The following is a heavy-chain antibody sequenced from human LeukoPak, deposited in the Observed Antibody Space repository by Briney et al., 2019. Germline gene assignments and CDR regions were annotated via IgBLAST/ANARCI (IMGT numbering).Heavy chain of an antibody. CDR1: GGSFSGYY. CDR2: INHSGST. Sequence: SETLSLTCAVYGGSFSGYYWSWIRQPPGKGLEWIGEINHSGSTNYNPSLKSRVTISVDTSKNQFSLKLSSVTAADTAVYYCARGAKRYDILSWGQGTLVTVSS. V-gene: IGHV4-34*01. CDR3: ARGAKRYDILS. J-gene: IGHJ5*02. D-gene: IGHD3-9*01.